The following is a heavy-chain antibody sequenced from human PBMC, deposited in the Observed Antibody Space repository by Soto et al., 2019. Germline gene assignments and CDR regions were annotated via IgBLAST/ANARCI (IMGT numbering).Heavy chain of an antibody. CDR2: IIPIFGTA. D-gene: IGHD5-18*01. J-gene: IGHJ6*02. CDR3: ARAEDTDTAMDNYYYYGMDV. Sequence: SVKVSCKASGGTFSSYAISWVRRAPGQGLEWMGGIIPIFGTANYAQKFQGRVTITADESTSTAYMELSSLRSEDTAVYYCARAEDTDTAMDNYYYYGMDVWGQGTTVTVSS. CDR1: GGTFSSYA. V-gene: IGHV1-69*13.